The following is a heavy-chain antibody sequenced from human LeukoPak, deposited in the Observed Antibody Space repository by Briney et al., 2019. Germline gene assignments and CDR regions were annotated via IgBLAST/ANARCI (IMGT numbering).Heavy chain of an antibody. CDR3: ARLRGYSYYFDS. V-gene: IGHV4-30-2*01. J-gene: IGHJ4*02. CDR1: GGSISTGGYS. Sequence: SETLSLTCGVSGGSISTGGYSWSWIRQPPGKGLEWIGYIYHTGSTYFNPSLKSRITISVARSKNQFSLKLSTVTAADTAVYFCARLRGYSYYFDSWGQGTLVTVSS. D-gene: IGHD2-21*01. CDR2: IYHTGST.